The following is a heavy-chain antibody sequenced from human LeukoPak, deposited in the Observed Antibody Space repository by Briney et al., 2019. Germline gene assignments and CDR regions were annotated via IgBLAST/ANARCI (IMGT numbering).Heavy chain of an antibody. V-gene: IGHV4-34*01. CDR3: ARGRRGSGSYIYYYYGMDV. Sequence: SETLSLTCAVYGGSFSGYYWSWIRQPPGKGLEWIGEINHSGSTNYNPSLKSRVTISVDTSKNQFSLKLSSVTAADTAVYHCARGRRGSGSYIYYYYGMDVWGQGTTVTVSS. D-gene: IGHD3-10*01. CDR1: GGSFSGYY. CDR2: INHSGST. J-gene: IGHJ6*02.